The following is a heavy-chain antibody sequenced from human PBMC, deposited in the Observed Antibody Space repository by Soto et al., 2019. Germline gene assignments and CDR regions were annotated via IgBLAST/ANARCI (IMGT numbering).Heavy chain of an antibody. D-gene: IGHD3-22*01. J-gene: IGHJ6*02. CDR1: GFTFSNAW. CDR3: TTAAPYYYDSSGPWDYYGMDV. Sequence: GGSLRLSCAASGFTFSNAWMNWVRQAPGKGLEWVGRIKSKTDGGTTDYAAPVKGRFTISRDDSKNTLYLQMNSLKTEDTAVYYCTTAAPYYYDSSGPWDYYGMDVWGQGTTVTVSS. CDR2: IKSKTDGGTT. V-gene: IGHV3-15*07.